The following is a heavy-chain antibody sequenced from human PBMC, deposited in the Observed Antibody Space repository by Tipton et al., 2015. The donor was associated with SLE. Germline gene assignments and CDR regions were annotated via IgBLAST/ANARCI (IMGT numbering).Heavy chain of an antibody. Sequence: TLSLTCAVYGGSFTGYYWAWIRQPPGKGLEWLGEIDYSGSTSENSSLKSRLPISVDASKNQFSLKLSSVTAADTAVYYCARLNDYHSGTFYKRYAFDIWGQGTMVTVSS. CDR2: IDYSGST. V-gene: IGHV4-34*01. CDR1: GGSFTGYY. J-gene: IGHJ3*02. D-gene: IGHD3-10*01. CDR3: ARLNDYHSGTFYKRYAFDI.